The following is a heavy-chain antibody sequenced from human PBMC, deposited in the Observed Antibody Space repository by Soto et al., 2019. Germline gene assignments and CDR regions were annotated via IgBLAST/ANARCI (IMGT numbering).Heavy chain of an antibody. D-gene: IGHD3-10*01. J-gene: IGHJ3*02. CDR1: GFTFRSYA. Sequence: GSLRLSCAASGFTFRSYAMSWVRQARGKGLEWVSAISGSGGSTYYADSVKGRFTISRDNSKNTLYLQMNSLRAEDTAVYYCAKDYYGSGSPTDAFDIWGQGTMVTVSS. CDR3: AKDYYGSGSPTDAFDI. V-gene: IGHV3-23*01. CDR2: ISGSGGST.